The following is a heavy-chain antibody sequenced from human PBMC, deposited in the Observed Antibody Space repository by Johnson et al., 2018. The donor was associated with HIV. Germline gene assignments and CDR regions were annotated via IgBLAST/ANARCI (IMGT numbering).Heavy chain of an antibody. J-gene: IGHJ3*02. CDR2: ISGSGGST. Sequence: VQLVESGGGLVQPGGTLRLSCAASGFTFSSYAMSWVRQAPGKGLEWVSAISGSGGSTYYADSVKGRFTISRDNAKNTLYLQMNSLRAEDTAVYYCARERRLASNAFDIWGQWTMVTVSS. CDR1: GFTFSSYA. V-gene: IGHV3-23*04. CDR3: ARERRLASNAFDI.